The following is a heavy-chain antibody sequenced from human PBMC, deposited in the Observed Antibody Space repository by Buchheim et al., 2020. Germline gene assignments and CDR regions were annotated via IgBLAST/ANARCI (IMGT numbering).Heavy chain of an antibody. D-gene: IGHD5-24*01. CDR1: GYTFTGYY. J-gene: IGHJ4*02. CDR3: ARGGSPRATTYFDY. V-gene: IGHV1-2*02. CDR2: INPNSGGT. Sequence: QVRLVQSGAEVKKPGASVKVSCKASGYTFTGYYMHWVRQAPGQGLEWMGWINPNSGGTYFAQKFQGRVTMTSDTSISTAYMELSRLRSDDTAVYYCARGGSPRATTYFDYWGQGTL.